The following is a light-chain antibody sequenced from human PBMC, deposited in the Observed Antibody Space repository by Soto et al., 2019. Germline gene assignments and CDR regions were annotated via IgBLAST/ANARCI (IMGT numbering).Light chain of an antibody. Sequence: IVLTQSPCTLSLSPGERTTLSCRASQSISRYLAWYQQKPGQGPRLLIYGASSRATDIPDRFSGSGSGTDFNLTISKLEPEDFAVYYCQQFGVSPTFGGGTKVDIK. J-gene: IGKJ4*01. CDR3: QQFGVSPT. V-gene: IGKV3-20*01. CDR1: QSISRY. CDR2: GAS.